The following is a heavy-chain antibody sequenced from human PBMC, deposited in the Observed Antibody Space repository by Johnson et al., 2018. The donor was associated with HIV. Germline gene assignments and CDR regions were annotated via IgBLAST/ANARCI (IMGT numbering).Heavy chain of an antibody. CDR2: ISSRGIPI. CDR1: GFTFSDYY. CDR3: ARWESSGWYRYAFDI. V-gene: IGHV3-11*04. Sequence: QMLLVESGGGVVRPGGSLRLSCAASGFTFSDYYMGWIRQTPGKGLEWISYISSRGIPIYYADSVKGRFTVARDKAKNSRYLQMNSLRAGDTAVYYCARWESSGWYRYAFDIWGQGTMVTVSS. D-gene: IGHD6-19*01. J-gene: IGHJ3*02.